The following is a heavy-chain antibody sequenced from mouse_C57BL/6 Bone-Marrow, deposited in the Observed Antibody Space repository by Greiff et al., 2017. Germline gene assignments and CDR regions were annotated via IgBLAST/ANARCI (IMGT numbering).Heavy chain of an antibody. D-gene: IGHD1-1*01. V-gene: IGHV5-12*01. CDR1: GFTFSDYY. CDR2: ISNGGGST. CDR3: ARPYYYGSSYGYAMDY. Sequence: EVQRVESGGGLVQPGGSLKLSCAASGFTFSDYYMYWVRQTPEKRLEWVAYISNGGGSTYYPDTVKGRFTISRDNAKNTLYLQMSRLKSEDTAMYYCARPYYYGSSYGYAMDYWGQGTSVTVSS. J-gene: IGHJ4*01.